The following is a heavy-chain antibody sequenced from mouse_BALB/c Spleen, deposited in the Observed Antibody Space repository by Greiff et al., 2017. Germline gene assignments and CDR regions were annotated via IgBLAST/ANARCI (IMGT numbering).Heavy chain of an antibody. CDR2: ISYSGST. Sequence: EVKLEESGPSLVKPSQTLSLTCSVTGDSITSGYWNWIRKFPGNKLEYMGYISYSGSTYYNPSLKSRISITRDTSKNQYYLQLNSVTTEDTATYYCARYYRYAYYAMDYWGQGTSVTVSS. J-gene: IGHJ4*01. V-gene: IGHV3-8*02. CDR3: ARYYRYAYYAMDY. CDR1: GDSITSGY. D-gene: IGHD2-14*01.